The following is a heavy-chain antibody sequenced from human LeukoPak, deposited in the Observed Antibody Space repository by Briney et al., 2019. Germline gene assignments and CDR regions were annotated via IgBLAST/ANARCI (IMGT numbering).Heavy chain of an antibody. CDR3: AKDQSRMYSSGWMGS. D-gene: IGHD6-19*01. CDR1: GFTFDGYA. J-gene: IGHJ4*02. CDR2: ISWNGGSI. V-gene: IGHV3-9*03. Sequence: GGSLRLSCAASGFTFDGYAMHWARQAPGKGLGWVSGISWNGGSIGYADSVKGRVTISRDNAKNSLYLQMNSLRAEDMALYYCAKDQSRMYSSGWMGSWGQGTLVTVSS.